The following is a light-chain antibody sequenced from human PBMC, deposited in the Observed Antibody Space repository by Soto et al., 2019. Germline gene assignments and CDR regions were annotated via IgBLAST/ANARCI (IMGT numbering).Light chain of an antibody. CDR1: QDISNY. J-gene: IGKJ2*02. CDR3: QQYDNLCT. CDR2: DAS. Sequence: DLQMTQSPSSLSASVGDRVTITCQASQDISNYLHWYQQKPGKAPKLLIYDASNLATGVPSRFSGSGSGTDFTFTISSLQPEDIATYYCQQYDNLCTFGQGTKLEIK. V-gene: IGKV1-33*01.